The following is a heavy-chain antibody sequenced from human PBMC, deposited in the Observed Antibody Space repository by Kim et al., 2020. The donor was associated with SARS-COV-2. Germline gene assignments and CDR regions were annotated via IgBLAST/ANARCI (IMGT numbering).Heavy chain of an antibody. Sequence: GGSLRLSCAASGFTFSSYWMSWVRQAPGKGLEWVANIKQDGSEKYYVDSVKGRFTISRDNAKNSLYLQMNSLRAEDTAVYYCARAYCSGGTCFPHDYWGQGTLVTVSS. J-gene: IGHJ4*02. CDR2: IKQDGSEK. D-gene: IGHD2-15*01. CDR1: GFTFSSYW. V-gene: IGHV3-7*01. CDR3: ARAYCSGGTCFPHDY.